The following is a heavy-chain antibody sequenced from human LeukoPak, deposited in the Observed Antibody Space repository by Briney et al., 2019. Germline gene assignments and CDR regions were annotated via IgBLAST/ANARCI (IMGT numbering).Heavy chain of an antibody. D-gene: IGHD3-22*01. CDR1: GFTVSSNY. CDR2: IYSGGST. CDR3: ARGYYYDSSGYFPFDY. V-gene: IGHV3-53*01. J-gene: IGHJ4*02. Sequence: GGSLRLSCAASGFTVSSNYMSWVRQAPGKGLEWVSVIYSGGSTYYADSVKGRFTISRDNSKNTLYLQMNSLRAEDTAVYYCARGYYYDSSGYFPFDYWGQGTPVTVSS.